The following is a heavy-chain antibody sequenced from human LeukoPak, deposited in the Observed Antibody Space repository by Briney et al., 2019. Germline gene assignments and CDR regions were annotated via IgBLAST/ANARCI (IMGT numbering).Heavy chain of an antibody. D-gene: IGHD4-17*01. CDR3: ARVPTVTFFDY. CDR2: IYYSRST. J-gene: IGHJ4*02. Sequence: SETLSLTCTVSGGSISSSSYYWGWIRQPPGKGLEWIGSIYYSRSTYYNPSLKSRVTISVDTSKNQFSLKLSSVTAADTAVYYCARVPTVTFFDYWGQGTLVAVSS. CDR1: GGSISSSSYY. V-gene: IGHV4-39*01.